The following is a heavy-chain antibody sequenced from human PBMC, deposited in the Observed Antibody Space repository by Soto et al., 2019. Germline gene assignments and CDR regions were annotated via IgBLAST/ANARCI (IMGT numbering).Heavy chain of an antibody. V-gene: IGHV4-59*01. CDR1: GGSISSYY. CDR2: IYYSGST. Sequence: PSETLSLTCTVSGGSISSYYWSWIRQPPGKGLEWIGYIYYSGSTNYNPSLRSRVTISVDTSKNQFSLKLSSVTAADTAVYYCARDLYSSGWYGWFDPWGQGTLVTVSS. CDR3: ARDLYSSGWYGWFDP. J-gene: IGHJ5*02. D-gene: IGHD6-19*01.